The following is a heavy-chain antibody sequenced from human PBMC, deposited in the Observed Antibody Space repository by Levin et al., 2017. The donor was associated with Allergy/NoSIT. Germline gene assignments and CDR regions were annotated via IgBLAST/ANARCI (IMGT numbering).Heavy chain of an antibody. CDR1: GFTFSRYD. D-gene: IGHD1-26*01. V-gene: IGHV3-13*01. CDR3: ARAGIVRATVNAFDI. J-gene: IGHJ3*02. CDR2: IGTTGDT. Sequence: PGGSLRLSCAASGFTFSRYDMHWVRQPTGKGLEWVSAIGTTGDTYYPDSVKGRFTISRENAKNSLYLQMNSLTAGDTAVYYCARAGIVRATVNAFDIWGQGTKVTVSS.